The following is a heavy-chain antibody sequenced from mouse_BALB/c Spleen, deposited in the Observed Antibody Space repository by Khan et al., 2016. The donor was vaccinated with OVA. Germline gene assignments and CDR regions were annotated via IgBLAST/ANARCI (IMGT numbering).Heavy chain of an antibody. Sequence: QVRLQQSGAELMKPGASVKISCKATGYTFSSYWIEWVKQRPGHGLEWIGEILPGSGSTKYHENFKGKATFTADTSSNTAYMQLSSLTSEDSAVYYCARGDYDYDGTYWGQGALVTVSA. CDR1: GYTFSSYW. CDR2: ILPGSGST. CDR3: ARGDYDYDGTY. V-gene: IGHV1-9*01. J-gene: IGHJ3*01. D-gene: IGHD2-4*01.